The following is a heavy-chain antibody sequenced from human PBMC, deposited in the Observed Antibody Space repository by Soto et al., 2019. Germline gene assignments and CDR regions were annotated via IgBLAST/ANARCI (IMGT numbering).Heavy chain of an antibody. V-gene: IGHV3-7*05. D-gene: IGHD2-2*01. Sequence: PGGSPRLSCAAPGFTFSSYWMSWFRQAPGKGLEWVANIKQDGSEKYYVDSVKGRFTISRDNAKNSLYLQMNSLRAEDTAVYYCSRLVVRGAMRAISYWCKGILVTVSS. CDR3: SRLVVRGAMRAISY. CDR2: IKQDGSEK. CDR1: GFTFSSYW. J-gene: IGHJ4*02.